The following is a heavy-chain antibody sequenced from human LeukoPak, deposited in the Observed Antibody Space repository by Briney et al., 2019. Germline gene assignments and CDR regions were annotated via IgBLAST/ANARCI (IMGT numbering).Heavy chain of an antibody. V-gene: IGHV3-48*01. CDR2: ISSDSITI. CDR3: ARDSSNDYNFWSGYYTNYMDV. D-gene: IGHD3-3*01. J-gene: IGHJ6*03. CDR1: EFTFSSFS. Sequence: GGSLRLSCAASEFTFSSFSMNWVRQAPGKGLEWVSYISSDSITIYYADSLKGRFTISRDNAKNSLYLQLSSLRAEDTAVYYCARDSSNDYNFWSGYYTNYMDVWGKGTTVTVSS.